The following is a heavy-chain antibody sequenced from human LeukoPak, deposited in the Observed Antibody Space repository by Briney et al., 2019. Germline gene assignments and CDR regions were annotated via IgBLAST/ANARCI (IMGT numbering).Heavy chain of an antibody. Sequence: GASVKVSCKASEYTLTSYYLHWVRQAPGQGLEWMGGIIPIFGTANYAQKFQGRDTITADESTSTAYMELSSLRSEDTAVYYCARAYGDADYWGQGTLVTVSS. D-gene: IGHD4-17*01. CDR1: EYTLTSYY. CDR2: IIPIFGTA. CDR3: ARAYGDADY. V-gene: IGHV1-69*13. J-gene: IGHJ4*02.